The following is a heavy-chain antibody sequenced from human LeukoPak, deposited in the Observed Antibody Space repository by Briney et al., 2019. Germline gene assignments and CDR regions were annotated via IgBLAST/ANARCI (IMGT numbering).Heavy chain of an antibody. V-gene: IGHV3-21*01. Sequence: GGSLRLSCAASKFTFSDYSMSWVRQAPGKGLEWVSSISSIRNYIYYADSVKGRFTISRDNAKNSLYLQMNSLRAEDTAVYYCARDMYSGSYGDYYYGMDVWGQGTTVTVSS. CDR3: ARDMYSGSYGDYYYGMDV. J-gene: IGHJ6*02. CDR1: KFTFSDYS. CDR2: ISSIRNYI. D-gene: IGHD1-26*01.